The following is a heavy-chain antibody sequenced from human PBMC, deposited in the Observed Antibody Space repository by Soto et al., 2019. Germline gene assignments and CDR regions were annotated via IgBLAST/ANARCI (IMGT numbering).Heavy chain of an antibody. CDR3: ARITTSGSYYSAFDY. CDR1: GFSLSTSGMC. CDR2: IDWDDDK. Sequence: SGPTLVNPTQTLTLTCTFSGFSLSTSGMCVSWIRQPPGKALEWLALIDWDDDKYYSTSQKTRLTISKDTSKNQVVLTMTNMDPVDTATYYCARITTSGSYYSAFDYWGQGTLVTVSS. D-gene: IGHD1-26*01. V-gene: IGHV2-70*01. J-gene: IGHJ4*02.